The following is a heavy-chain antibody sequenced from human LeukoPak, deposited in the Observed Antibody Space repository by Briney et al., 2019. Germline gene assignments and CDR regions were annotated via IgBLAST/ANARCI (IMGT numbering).Heavy chain of an antibody. CDR3: AKEMATIRAFDF. CDR2: ISGRGSST. J-gene: IGHJ3*01. D-gene: IGHD5-24*01. V-gene: IGHV3-23*01. CDR1: GFTFSTYA. Sequence: GGSLRLSCAASGFTFSTYAMRWVRQAPGKGLECGSVISGRGSSTYYADSVKGRFTISRDNSKNTLYLQMNSLRAEDTAVYYCAKEMATIRAFDFWGQGTMVTVSS.